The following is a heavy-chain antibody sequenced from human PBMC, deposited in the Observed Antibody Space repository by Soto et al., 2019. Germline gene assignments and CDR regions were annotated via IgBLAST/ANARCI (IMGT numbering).Heavy chain of an antibody. D-gene: IGHD3-3*02. CDR3: ARDIRGGGAFEA. CDR1: GYIFTDYT. V-gene: IGHV1-3*04. CDR2: VNTGNGKA. Sequence: QVQLVQSGAEVKKPGASVKVSCTASGYIFTDYTIHWVRQAPGQRLEWMGWVNTGNGKAKSSEKFQGRVSITRDTSATTAYMELSNLRSEDTAYYYCARDIRGGGAFEAWGLGTLVTVSS. J-gene: IGHJ3*01.